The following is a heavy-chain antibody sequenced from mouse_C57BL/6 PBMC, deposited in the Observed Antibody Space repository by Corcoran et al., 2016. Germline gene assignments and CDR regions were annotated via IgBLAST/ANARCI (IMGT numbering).Heavy chain of an antibody. D-gene: IGHD2-1*01. Sequence: QVQLKQSGAELVRPGASVKLSCKASGYTFTDYYINWVKQRPGQGLEWIARIYPGSGNTYYNEKFKGKATLTVDTSSSTAYMQLSSLTSEDSAVYFCARQQIYYGNPYAMDYWGQGTAVTVSS. J-gene: IGHJ4*01. V-gene: IGHV1-76*01. CDR3: ARQQIYYGNPYAMDY. CDR2: IYPGSGNT. CDR1: GYTFTDYY.